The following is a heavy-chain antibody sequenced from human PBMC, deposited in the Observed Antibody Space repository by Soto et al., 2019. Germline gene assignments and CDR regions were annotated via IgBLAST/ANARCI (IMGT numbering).Heavy chain of an antibody. CDR3: ARGPPDYYGMDV. CDR2: IIPIFGTA. Sequence: GASVKVSCKASGGTFSSYAISWVRQAPGQGLEWMGGIIPIFGTANYAQKFQGRVTITADESTSTAYMELSSLRSEDTAVYYCARGPPDYYGMDVWGQGTTVTVYS. CDR1: GGTFSSYA. V-gene: IGHV1-69*13. J-gene: IGHJ6*02.